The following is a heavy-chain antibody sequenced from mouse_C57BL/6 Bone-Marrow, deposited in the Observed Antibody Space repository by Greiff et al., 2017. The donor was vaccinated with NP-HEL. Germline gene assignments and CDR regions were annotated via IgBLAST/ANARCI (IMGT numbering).Heavy chain of an antibody. D-gene: IGHD3-1*01. CDR2: IDPSDSYT. J-gene: IGHJ4*01. Sequence: QVQLQQPGAELVMPGASVKLSCKASGYTFTSYWMHWVKQRPGQGLEWIGEIDPSDSYTNYTQKFKGKSTLTVDKSSSTAYMQLSSLTSEDSAVYYCAREGTHCAVDYWGQGTSVTVSA. V-gene: IGHV1-69*01. CDR3: AREGTHCAVDY. CDR1: GYTFTSYW.